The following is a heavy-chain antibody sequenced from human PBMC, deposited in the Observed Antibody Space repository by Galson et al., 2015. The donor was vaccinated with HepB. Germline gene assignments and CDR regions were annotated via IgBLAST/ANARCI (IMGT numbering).Heavy chain of an antibody. CDR3: ASYSGSSYHFDY. CDR2: ISSSSSYI. Sequence: SLRLSCAASGFTFSSYSMNWVRQAPGKGLEWVSSISSSSSYIYYADSVKGRFTISRDNAKNSLYLQMNSLRAEDTAVYYCASYSGSSYHFDYWGQGTLVTVSS. V-gene: IGHV3-21*01. D-gene: IGHD1-26*01. J-gene: IGHJ4*02. CDR1: GFTFSSYS.